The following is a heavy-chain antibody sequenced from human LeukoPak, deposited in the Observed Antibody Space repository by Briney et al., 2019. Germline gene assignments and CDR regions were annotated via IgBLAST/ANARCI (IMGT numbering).Heavy chain of an antibody. CDR2: IKQDGSEK. CDR1: GFTFSRYW. CDR3: ARTYYDFWSGYYPFASNWFDP. Sequence: PGGSLRLSCAASGFTFSRYWMSWVRQAPGKGLEWVANIKQDGSEKYYVDSVKGRFTISRDNAKNSLYLQMNSLRAEDTAVYYCARTYYDFWSGYYPFASNWFDPWGQGTLVTVSS. D-gene: IGHD3-3*01. J-gene: IGHJ5*02. V-gene: IGHV3-7*01.